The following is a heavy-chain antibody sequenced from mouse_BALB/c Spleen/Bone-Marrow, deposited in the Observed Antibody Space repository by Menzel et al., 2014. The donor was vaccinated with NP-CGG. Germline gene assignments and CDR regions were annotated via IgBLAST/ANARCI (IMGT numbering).Heavy chain of an antibody. CDR1: GYTFTDYV. V-gene: IGHV1-77*01. D-gene: IGHD2-1*01. CDR3: ARLDGNYRYAMDY. J-gene: IGHJ4*01. Sequence: VMLVESGPELVKPGASVKMSCKASGYTFTDYVITWVKQRTGQGLEWIGEIYPGSGSTYYSEKFKGKATLTADKSSNTAYMQLGSLTSEDSAVYFCARLDGNYRYAMDYWGQGTSVTVSS. CDR2: IYPGSGST.